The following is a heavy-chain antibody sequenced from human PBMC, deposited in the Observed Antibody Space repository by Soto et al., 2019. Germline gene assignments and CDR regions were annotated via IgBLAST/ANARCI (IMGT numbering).Heavy chain of an antibody. Sequence: QVQLVQYGAEVKKPGSSVKVSCKASGYTFTSFHISWVRQAPGQGLEWMGWISAYNGNTNYAQKLQGRVTMTTDTPTNTAYTELRSLRSDDTAVYYCAREAPPEDYWGQGTLVTVSS. CDR1: GYTFTSFH. J-gene: IGHJ4*02. CDR3: AREAPPEDY. V-gene: IGHV1-18*01. CDR2: ISAYNGNT.